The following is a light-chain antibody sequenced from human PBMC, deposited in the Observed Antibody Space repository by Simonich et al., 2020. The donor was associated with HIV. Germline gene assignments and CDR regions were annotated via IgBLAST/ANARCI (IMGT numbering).Light chain of an antibody. V-gene: IGKV3-15*01. Sequence: EIVMTQSPATLSVSPGERATLSCRASQSVSSNLAWYQQKPGQAPRLRLYYESTRATGVPARFSGSGFGTEFTLTISSMQSEDFAVYYCQQYNYWLITFGQGTRLEIK. CDR2: YES. CDR1: QSVSSN. CDR3: QQYNYWLIT. J-gene: IGKJ5*01.